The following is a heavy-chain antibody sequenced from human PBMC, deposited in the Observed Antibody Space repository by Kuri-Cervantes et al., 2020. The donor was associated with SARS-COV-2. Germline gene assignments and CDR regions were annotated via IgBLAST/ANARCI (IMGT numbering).Heavy chain of an antibody. CDR1: GGSFSGYY. V-gene: IGHV4-34*01. CDR2: ISHSGST. D-gene: IGHD4-17*01. Sequence: GSLRLSCAVYGGSFSGYYWSWIRQPPGKGLEWIGSISHSGSTYYSPSLKSRVTISADTSNNQFSLTMRSVAAADTALYYCARPYGDDLNWYFDLWGRGTLVTVSS. J-gene: IGHJ2*01. CDR3: ARPYGDDLNWYFDL.